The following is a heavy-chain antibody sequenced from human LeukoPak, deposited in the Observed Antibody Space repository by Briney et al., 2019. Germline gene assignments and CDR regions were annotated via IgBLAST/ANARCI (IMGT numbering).Heavy chain of an antibody. J-gene: IGHJ4*02. CDR3: ARVLAGTTDY. CDR2: ISFDGITK. CDR1: GFTFSSYA. Sequence: PGGSLRLSCSASGFTFSSYAMNWVRQAPGKGLEWVADISFDGITKYYADSVKGRFTISRDNSKNTLYLQMNSLTPEDTAVYYCARVLAGTTDYWGQGTLVTVSS. V-gene: IGHV3-30*04. D-gene: IGHD1-7*01.